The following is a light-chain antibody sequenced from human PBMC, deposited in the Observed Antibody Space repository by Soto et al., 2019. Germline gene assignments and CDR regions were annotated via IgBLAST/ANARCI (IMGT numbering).Light chain of an antibody. J-gene: IGKJ1*01. V-gene: IGKV1-5*03. CDR2: KAS. CDR3: QQYNRYSWT. Sequence: DIQMTHSPSTLSSSFLYRVTVTCRASQSISSWLAWYQQKPGKAPKLLIYKASSLESGVPSRFSGSGSGTEFTLTISSLQPDDFGSYYCQQYNRYSWTFGQGTKVDI. CDR1: QSISSW.